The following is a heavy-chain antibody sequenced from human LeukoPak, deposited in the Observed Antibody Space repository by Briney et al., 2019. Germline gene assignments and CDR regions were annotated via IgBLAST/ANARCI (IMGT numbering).Heavy chain of an antibody. CDR1: GGSISSGSYY. CDR3: VRAPTTYYMDV. V-gene: IGHV4-61*02. D-gene: IGHD1-1*01. J-gene: IGHJ6*03. Sequence: SETLSLTCTVSGGSISSGSYYWSWIRQPAGKGLEWIGRIYTGGSTNYNPSLKRRVTISVDTSKNQFSLKLSSVTAADTAVYYCVRAPTTYYMDVWGKGTTVTVSS. CDR2: IYTGGST.